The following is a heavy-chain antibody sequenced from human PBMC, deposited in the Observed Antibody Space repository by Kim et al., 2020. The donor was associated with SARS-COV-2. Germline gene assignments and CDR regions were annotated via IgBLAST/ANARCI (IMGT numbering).Heavy chain of an antibody. CDR3: ARSGSYYGYYYGMDV. Sequence: SETLSLTCTVSGGSISSYYWSWIRQPPGKGLEWIGYIYYSGSTNYNPSLKSRVTISVDTSKNQFSLKLSSVTAADTAVYYCARSGSYYGYYYGMDVWGQGTTVTGSS. CDR2: IYYSGST. V-gene: IGHV4-59*13. J-gene: IGHJ6*02. CDR1: GGSISSYY. D-gene: IGHD1-26*01.